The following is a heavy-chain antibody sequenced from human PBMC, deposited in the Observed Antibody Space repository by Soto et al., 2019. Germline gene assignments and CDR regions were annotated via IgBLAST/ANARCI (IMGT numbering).Heavy chain of an antibody. CDR3: ARRTYSSSWYVGFDP. J-gene: IGHJ5*02. Sequence: SETLSLTCTVSGGSISSSSYYWGWIRQPPGKGLEWIGSIYYSGSTYYNPSLKSRVTISVDTSKNQFSLKLSSVTAADTAVYYCARRTYSSSWYVGFDPWGQGTLVTVSS. D-gene: IGHD6-13*01. V-gene: IGHV4-39*01. CDR2: IYYSGST. CDR1: GGSISSSSYY.